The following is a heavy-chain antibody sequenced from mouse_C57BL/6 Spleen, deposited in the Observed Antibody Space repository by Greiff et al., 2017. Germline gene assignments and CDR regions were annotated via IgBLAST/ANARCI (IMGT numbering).Heavy chain of an antibody. CDR1: GYTFTSYW. CDR2: INPSSGYT. CDR3: ARVGESHAMDY. D-gene: IGHD6-2*01. V-gene: IGHV1-7*01. Sequence: QVQLKESGAELAKPGASVKLSCKASGYTFTSYWMHWVKQRPGQGLEWVGYINPSSGYTKYNQKFKDKATLTADKSSSTAYMQLSSLTYDDAAVYYSARVGESHAMDYWGQGTTVTVSS. J-gene: IGHJ4*01.